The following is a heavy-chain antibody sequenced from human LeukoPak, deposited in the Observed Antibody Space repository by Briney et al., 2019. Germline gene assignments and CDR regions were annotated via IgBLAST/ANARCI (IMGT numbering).Heavy chain of an antibody. CDR3: ARSPTAINGYFDP. D-gene: IGHD2-2*01. V-gene: IGHV3-23*01. CDR2: ISGGGGST. Sequence: GGSLRLSCAASRFTFSSYAMSWVRQAPGKGLEWVSTISGGGGSTYYADSVKGRFTISRDNSKNTLYLQMNSLRADDTAVYYCARSPTAINGYFDPWGQGTLVTISS. J-gene: IGHJ5*02. CDR1: RFTFSSYA.